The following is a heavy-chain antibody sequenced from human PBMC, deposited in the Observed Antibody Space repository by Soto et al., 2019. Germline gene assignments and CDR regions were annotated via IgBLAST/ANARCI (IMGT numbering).Heavy chain of an antibody. CDR2: IYYSGST. D-gene: IGHD6-6*01. Sequence: PSETLSLTCPVSGGSISSGGYYWSWIRQHPGKGLEWIGYIYYSGSTYYNPSLKSRVTISVDTSKNQFSLKLSSVTAADTAVYYCARERIAARPGALKSGGFDYWGQGTLVTVSS. J-gene: IGHJ4*02. CDR3: ARERIAARPGALKSGGFDY. V-gene: IGHV4-31*03. CDR1: GGSISSGGYY.